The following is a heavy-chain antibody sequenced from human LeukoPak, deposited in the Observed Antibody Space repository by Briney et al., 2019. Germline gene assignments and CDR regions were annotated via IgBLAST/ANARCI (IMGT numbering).Heavy chain of an antibody. CDR1: GFTFTNAW. V-gene: IGHV3-15*01. J-gene: IGHJ4*02. D-gene: IGHD3-16*01. CDR2: IQTKIDGGTT. CDR3: ARGGVAAFFDY. Sequence: GGSLRLSCSASGFTFTNAWMSWVCQAPGKGLEWIGRIQTKIDGGTTDYAAPVKGRFTISRDDSKNTLYLQMNSLKTEDTAVYYCARGGVAAFFDYWGQGTLVTVSS.